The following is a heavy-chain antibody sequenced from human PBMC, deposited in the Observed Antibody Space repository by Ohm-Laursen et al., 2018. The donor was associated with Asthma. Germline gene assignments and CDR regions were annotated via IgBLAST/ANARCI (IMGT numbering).Heavy chain of an antibody. CDR3: ARGDRRDGYKGDAFDI. D-gene: IGHD5-24*01. V-gene: IGHV3-30*03. CDR2: ISYVGSNK. CDR1: GFTFSSYG. Sequence: SLRLSCAASGFTFSSYGMHWVRQAPGKGLEWVAVISYVGSNKYYADSVKGRFTISRDNSKNTLYLQMNSLRAEDTAVYYCARGDRRDGYKGDAFDIWGQGTMVTVSS. J-gene: IGHJ3*02.